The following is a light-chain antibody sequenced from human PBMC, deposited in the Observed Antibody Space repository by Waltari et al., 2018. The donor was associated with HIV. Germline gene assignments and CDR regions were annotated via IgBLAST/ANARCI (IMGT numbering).Light chain of an antibody. CDR3: MQALQTPLT. J-gene: IGKJ4*01. V-gene: IGKV2-28*01. CDR2: LGS. Sequence: DIVLTRSRLSLPVTPGEPASISCSSSQSLLHSNGYNYLDWYLQKPGQSPQLLIYLGSNRASGVPDRFSGSGSGTDFTLKISRVEAEDVGVYYCMQALQTPLTFGGGTKVEIK. CDR1: QSLLHSNGYNY.